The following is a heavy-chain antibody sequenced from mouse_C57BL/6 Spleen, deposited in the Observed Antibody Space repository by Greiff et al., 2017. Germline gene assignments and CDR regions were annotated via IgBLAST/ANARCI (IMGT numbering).Heavy chain of an antibody. D-gene: IGHD1-1*01. CDR3: ARRRGLLHSMDY. Sequence: EVQRVESGGGLVKPGGSLTLSCAASGFTFSDYGMHWVRQAPEKGLEWVAYICSGSSTIYYADTVKGRVTISRDNAKNTLFLQMTSLRSEDTAMYDCARRRGLLHSMDYWGQGTSVTVSS. CDR1: GFTFSDYG. J-gene: IGHJ4*01. V-gene: IGHV5-17*01. CDR2: ICSGSSTI.